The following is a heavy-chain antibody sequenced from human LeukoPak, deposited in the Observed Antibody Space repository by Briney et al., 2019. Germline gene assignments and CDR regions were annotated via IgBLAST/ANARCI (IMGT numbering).Heavy chain of an antibody. J-gene: IGHJ6*03. CDR2: IYFNGNT. Sequence: SETLSLTCSVSGGSLTNNSYYWAWIRQPPGKGLEWIGNIYFNGNTYYNSSFKSRVTISVDTSKSQVSLKLISVTAADTAMYYCARGRGRGYTYGYHYYFYMDVWGEGTTVTVSS. CDR3: ARGRGRGYTYGYHYYFYMDV. D-gene: IGHD5-18*01. CDR1: GGSLTNNSYY. V-gene: IGHV4-39*07.